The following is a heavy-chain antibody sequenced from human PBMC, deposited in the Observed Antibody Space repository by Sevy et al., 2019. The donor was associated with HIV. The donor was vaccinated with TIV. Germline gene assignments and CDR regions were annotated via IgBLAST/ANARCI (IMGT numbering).Heavy chain of an antibody. CDR3: ARPGGRLGAILDLDY. D-gene: IGHD2-2*02. J-gene: IGHJ4*02. V-gene: IGHV3-7*01. Sequence: GGSLRLSCAVSGFTFSNYYMTWVRQAPGKGLEWVANIKQDGSEKNYVDSVKGRFTISRDNAKNQLYLQMNSLRDEDTAVYYCARPGGRLGAILDLDYWGQGTLVTVSS. CDR1: GFTFSNYY. CDR2: IKQDGSEK.